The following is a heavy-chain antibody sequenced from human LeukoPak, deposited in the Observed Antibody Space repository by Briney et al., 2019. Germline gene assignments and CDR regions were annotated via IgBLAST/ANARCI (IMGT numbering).Heavy chain of an antibody. D-gene: IGHD6-6*01. V-gene: IGHV3-9*01. CDR3: AKDILPSSSSLDAFDI. CDR2: ISWNSGSI. Sequence: PGRSLRLSCAASRFTFDDYAMHGVRQAPGKGLEWVSGISWNSGSIGYADSVKGRFTISRDNAKNSLYLQMNSLRDEDRALYYCAKDILPSSSSLDAFDIWGQGKMVTVSS. J-gene: IGHJ3*02. CDR1: RFTFDDYA.